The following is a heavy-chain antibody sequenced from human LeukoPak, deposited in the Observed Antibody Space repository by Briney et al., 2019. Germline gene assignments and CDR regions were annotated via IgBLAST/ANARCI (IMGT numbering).Heavy chain of an antibody. CDR2: IYYSGST. D-gene: IGHD1-26*01. CDR3: ARVGAPWAFDI. CDR1: GGSISSDY. V-gene: IGHV4-59*01. J-gene: IGHJ3*02. Sequence: SETLSLTCTVSGGSISSDYWSWIRQPPGKGLEWIGYIYYSGSTNYNPSLKSRVTISVDTSKNQFSLKLSSVTAADTAVYYCARVGAPWAFDIWGQGTMVTVSS.